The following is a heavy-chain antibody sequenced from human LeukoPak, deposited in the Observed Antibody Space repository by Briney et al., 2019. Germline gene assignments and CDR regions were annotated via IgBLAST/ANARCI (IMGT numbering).Heavy chain of an antibody. CDR3: ARLKDAVTIFDC. D-gene: IGHD4-17*01. Sequence: GGSLRLSCIASGFTFSNYWMSRVRQAPGKGLEWVASIKEDGSDKYYVDSVKGRFTISRDNTKNSLFVQMSSLRAEDTAVYYCARLKDAVTIFDCWGQGILVTVSS. CDR2: IKEDGSDK. J-gene: IGHJ5*01. V-gene: IGHV3-7*01. CDR1: GFTFSNYW.